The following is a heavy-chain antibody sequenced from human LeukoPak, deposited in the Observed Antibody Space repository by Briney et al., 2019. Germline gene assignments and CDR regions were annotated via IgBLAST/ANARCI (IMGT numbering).Heavy chain of an antibody. Sequence: SETLSLTCTVSDDSINSYPWSWIRQPRGKELEWIGYISSSGSTSYNPSLKSRVTISVDTSKNQFSLKLSSLTAADTAVYYCARVGRGDHTWGSYYCDHWGQGTLVTVSS. V-gene: IGHV4-59*01. CDR3: ARVGRGDHTWGSYYCDH. CDR1: DDSINSYP. D-gene: IGHD3-16*01. J-gene: IGHJ4*02. CDR2: ISSSGST.